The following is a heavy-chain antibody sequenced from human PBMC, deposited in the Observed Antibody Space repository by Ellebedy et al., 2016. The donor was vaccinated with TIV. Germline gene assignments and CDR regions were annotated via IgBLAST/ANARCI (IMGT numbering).Heavy chain of an antibody. D-gene: IGHD5-12*01. CDR1: GFTFSSYA. V-gene: IGHV3-30-3*01. J-gene: IGHJ4*02. CDR3: ARDVNRYSGYDRTVEY. CDR2: ISYDGSNK. Sequence: GGSLRLXXAASGFTFSSYAMHWVRQAPGKGLEWVAVISYDGSNKYYADSVKGRFTISRDNAKNSLYLQMNSLRAEDTALYHCARDVNRYSGYDRTVEYWGQGTLVTVSS.